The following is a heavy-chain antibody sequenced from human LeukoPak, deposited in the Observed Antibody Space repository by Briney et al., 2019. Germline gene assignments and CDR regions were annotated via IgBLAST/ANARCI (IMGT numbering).Heavy chain of an antibody. Sequence: GESLKISCKGSGYSFTSYWSGWVRQMPGKGLEWMGIIYPGDSDTSYSPSVQGQVTISADKSISTAYLQWSSLKASDTAMYYCATSSNWNVNYYYMDVWGKGTTVTISS. CDR3: ATSSNWNVNYYYMDV. V-gene: IGHV5-51*01. D-gene: IGHD1-1*01. J-gene: IGHJ6*03. CDR2: IYPGDSDT. CDR1: GYSFTSYW.